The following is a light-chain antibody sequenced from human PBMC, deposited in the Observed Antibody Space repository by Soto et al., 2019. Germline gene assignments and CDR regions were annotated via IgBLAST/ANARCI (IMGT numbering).Light chain of an antibody. V-gene: IGLV1-40*01. J-gene: IGLJ2*01. CDR3: QSYDSRRSVVL. CDR1: SSNIGAGYD. Sequence: QSVLTQPPAVSGAPGQRVTISCTGSSSNIGAGYDVHWYQQLPGTAPKLLIYGNSNRPSGVPDRFSGSKSGTSASLAITGLQAEDEADYYCQSYDSRRSVVLFGGGTKLTVL. CDR2: GNS.